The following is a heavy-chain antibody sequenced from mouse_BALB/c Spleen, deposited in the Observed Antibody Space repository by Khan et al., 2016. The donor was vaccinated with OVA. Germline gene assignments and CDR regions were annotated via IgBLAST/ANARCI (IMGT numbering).Heavy chain of an antibody. Sequence: QVQLQQSGAELARPGASVKLSCKASGYTFTDYNINWVKQRTGQGLEWIGAIYPGSNNTYYNEKFKGKATLTADKSSSTAYMQLSSLTSEDSAVYCCAREWGAWFPYWGQGTLVTVSA. CDR3: AREWGAWFPY. CDR2: IYPGSNNT. CDR1: GYTFTDYN. V-gene: IGHV1-77*01. J-gene: IGHJ3*01.